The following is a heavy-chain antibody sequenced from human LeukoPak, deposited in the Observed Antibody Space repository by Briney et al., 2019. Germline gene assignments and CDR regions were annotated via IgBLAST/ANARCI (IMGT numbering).Heavy chain of an antibody. J-gene: IGHJ4*02. D-gene: IGHD2-21*01. V-gene: IGHV4-4*09. CDR2: INTKGET. CDR1: GASMSAYQ. Sequence: PSETLSLTCTVSGASMSAYQRSWVRQSPEKGLEWIGCINTKGETSYNPSLKSRVTTSVDTSKSQFSLRLTSVTAADTAVYYCATSNDAKIAPFDHWGQGAPVTVSS. CDR3: ATSNDAKIAPFDH.